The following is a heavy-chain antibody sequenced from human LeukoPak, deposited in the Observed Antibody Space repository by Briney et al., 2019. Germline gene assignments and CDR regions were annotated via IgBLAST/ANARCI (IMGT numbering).Heavy chain of an antibody. V-gene: IGHV4-59*08. J-gene: IGHJ5*02. D-gene: IGHD3-3*01. Sequence: PSETLSLTCIVSGGSISGYYWSWIRQPPGKGLEWIGYIYYSGSSGSTDYNPSLKSRVTISVDTSQNQFSLKLTSVTAADTAVYYCARVTIFGVVFDPWGQGTLVTVSS. CDR1: GGSISGYY. CDR3: ARVTIFGVVFDP. CDR2: IYYSGSSGST.